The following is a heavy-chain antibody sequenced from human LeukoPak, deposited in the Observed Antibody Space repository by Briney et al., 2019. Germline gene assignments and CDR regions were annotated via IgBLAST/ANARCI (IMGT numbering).Heavy chain of an antibody. D-gene: IGHD6-19*01. V-gene: IGHV1-8*03. CDR2: MNPNSGYT. CDR3: ARVAGSIDY. Sequence: GASVTVSCKASVYTFTGYYIHWVRPAPGQGLEWMGWMNPNSGYTGYAQKFQGRVTITRDTIISTAYMELSSLRSEDTAVYYCARVAGSIDYWGQGTLVTVSS. CDR1: VYTFTGYY. J-gene: IGHJ4*02.